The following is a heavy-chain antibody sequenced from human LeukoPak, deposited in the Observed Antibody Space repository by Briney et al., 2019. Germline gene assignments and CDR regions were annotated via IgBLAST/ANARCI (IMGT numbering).Heavy chain of an antibody. CDR2: INHSGST. J-gene: IGHJ4*02. CDR1: GGSFSGYY. CDR3: ARRLRSSWYWDY. Sequence: SETLSLTCAVYGGSFSGYYCSWIRQPPGKGLEWIGEINHSGSTNYNPSLKSGVTISVDTSKNQFSLKLSSVTAADTAVYYCARRLRSSWYWDYWGQGTLVTVSS. V-gene: IGHV4-34*01. D-gene: IGHD6-13*01.